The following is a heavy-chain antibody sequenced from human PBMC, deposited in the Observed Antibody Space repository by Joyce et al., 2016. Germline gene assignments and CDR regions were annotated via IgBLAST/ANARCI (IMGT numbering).Heavy chain of an antibody. D-gene: IGHD3-16*01. CDR1: GFSLSTSGLC. V-gene: IGHV2-70*01. CDR2: INWDDEK. CDR3: ARMTLGGVDRAFDT. J-gene: IGHJ3*02. Sequence: QVALRESGPALVNPTQTLTLTCTFSGFSLSTSGLCVSWIRQPPGKALELLAFINWDDEKYYSTSLKTRLTISKDTSKNEVVLTMTNMDPVDTATYYCARMTLGGVDRAFDTWRQGTVVTVSS.